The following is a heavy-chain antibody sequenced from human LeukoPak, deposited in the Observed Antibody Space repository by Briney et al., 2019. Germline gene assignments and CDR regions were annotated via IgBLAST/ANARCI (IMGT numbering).Heavy chain of an antibody. V-gene: IGHV6-1*01. J-gene: IGHJ4*02. CDR3: ARAPRGIFDY. Sequence: SQTLSLTSAISGDTVSSNSAACNWIRQSPSRGLEWLGRTYYRSKWYNDYAVSVRSRITINPDRSKNQFSLQLNSVTPEDTAVYYCARAPRGIFDYWGQGTLVTVSS. CDR2: TYYRSKWYN. D-gene: IGHD3-16*01. CDR1: GDTVSSNSAA.